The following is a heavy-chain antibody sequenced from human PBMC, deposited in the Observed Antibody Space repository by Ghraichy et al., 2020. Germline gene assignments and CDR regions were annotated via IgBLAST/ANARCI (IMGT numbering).Heavy chain of an antibody. J-gene: IGHJ4*02. CDR3: ARSIWRFEVVNCLDF. CDR1: GFTFNNYW. CDR2: IKQDGSEK. V-gene: IGHV3-7*01. D-gene: IGHD3-3*01. Sequence: GGSLRLSCVVSGFTFNNYWMSWVRQAPGKGLEWVARIKQDGSEKYYVDSVKGRLTVSRDNAKNSLYLEMNNLRAEDTALYYCARSIWRFEVVNCLDFWGQGTLVTVSS.